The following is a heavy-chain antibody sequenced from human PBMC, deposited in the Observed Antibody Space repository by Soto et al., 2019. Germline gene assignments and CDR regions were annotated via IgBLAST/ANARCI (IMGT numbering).Heavy chain of an antibody. Sequence: ASVKVSCKASGYTFTGYYMHWVRQAPGQGLEWMGWINPNSGGTNYAQKFQGWVTMTRDTSISTAYMELSRLRSDDTAVYYCAKGSHYDILTAYHAFDYWGPGTLVTVSS. CDR2: INPNSGGT. CDR1: GYTFTGYY. CDR3: AKGSHYDILTAYHAFDY. J-gene: IGHJ4*02. D-gene: IGHD3-9*01. V-gene: IGHV1-2*04.